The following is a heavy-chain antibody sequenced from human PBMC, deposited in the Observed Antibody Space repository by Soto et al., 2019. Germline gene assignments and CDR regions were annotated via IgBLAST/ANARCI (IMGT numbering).Heavy chain of an antibody. CDR2: IYYSGNT. Sequence: SETLSLTCTVSGYSINRGYYWGWIRQPPGKGLEWIGSIYYSGNTYYSPSLKSRVTISMDTSKNQFSLKLDSVTAADTAVYYCASVGAGSYYRELSYYGMDVWGQGTTVTVSS. J-gene: IGHJ6*02. CDR3: ASVGAGSYYRELSYYGMDV. D-gene: IGHD3-10*01. CDR1: GYSINRGYY. V-gene: IGHV4-38-2*02.